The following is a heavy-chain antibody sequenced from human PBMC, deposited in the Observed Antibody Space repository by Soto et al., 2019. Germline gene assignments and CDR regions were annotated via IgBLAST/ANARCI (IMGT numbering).Heavy chain of an antibody. J-gene: IGHJ2*01. CDR2: INPNSGGT. D-gene: IGHD2-2*02. CDR3: ARGLSHCSSTSCYNGPYWYFDL. V-gene: IGHV1-2*04. Sequence: ASVKVSCKASGYTFTGYYMHWVRQAPGQGLEWMGWINPNSGGTNYAQKFQGWVTMTRDTSISTAYMELSRLRSDDTAVYYCARGLSHCSSTSCYNGPYWYFDLWGRGTLVTVSS. CDR1: GYTFTGYY.